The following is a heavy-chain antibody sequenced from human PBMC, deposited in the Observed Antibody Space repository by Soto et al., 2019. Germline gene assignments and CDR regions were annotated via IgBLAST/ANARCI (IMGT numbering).Heavy chain of an antibody. CDR3: ARHVGWAFDC. J-gene: IGHJ4*02. CDR2: IGGGGRLI. V-gene: IGHV3-48*02. CDR1: GFTFSSFS. Sequence: EVQLVESGGGLVQRGGSLRLSCAASGFTFSSFSMNWVRQAPGRGLKWISYIGGGGRLISYADSVKGRFAISRDNAQNSLYLQMELLRDQDTAVYYCARHVGWAFDCWGQGTLVTVSS. D-gene: IGHD6-19*01.